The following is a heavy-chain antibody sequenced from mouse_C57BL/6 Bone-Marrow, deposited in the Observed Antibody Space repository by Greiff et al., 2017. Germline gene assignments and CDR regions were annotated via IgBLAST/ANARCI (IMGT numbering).Heavy chain of an antibody. CDR2: IWSGGST. CDR3: ARNGGSGRGFAY. Sequence: VKLVESGPGLVQPSQSLSITCTVSGFSLTSYCVHWVRQSPGKGLEWLGVIWSGGSTDYNAALISRLSISKDNSKSQVFFKMNSLQAADTAIYYCARNGGSGRGFAYWGQGTLVTVSA. V-gene: IGHV2-2*01. J-gene: IGHJ3*01. CDR1: GFSLTSYC. D-gene: IGHD4-1*01.